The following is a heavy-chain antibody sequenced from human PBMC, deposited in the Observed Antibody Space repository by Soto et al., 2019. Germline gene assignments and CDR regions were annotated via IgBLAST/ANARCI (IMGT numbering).Heavy chain of an antibody. CDR2: ISAYNGNT. CDR3: VVAAQPYYFDY. CDR1: GYTFTSYG. D-gene: IGHD2-15*01. Sequence: ASVKVSCKASGYTFTSYGISWVRQAPGQGLEWMGWISAYNGNTNYAQKLQGRVTMTTDTSTSTAYMELRSLRSDDTAVYYCVVAAQPYYFDYWGQGXLVTVSS. J-gene: IGHJ4*02. V-gene: IGHV1-18*01.